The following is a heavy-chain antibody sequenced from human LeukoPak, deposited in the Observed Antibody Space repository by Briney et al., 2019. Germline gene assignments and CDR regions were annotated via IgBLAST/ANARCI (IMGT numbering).Heavy chain of an antibody. D-gene: IGHD2-2*01. Sequence: GGSLRLSCAASGFTFSSYGMHWVRRAPGKGLEWVAMISYAGNNKYYADSVKGRFTISRDNSKNTLYLQMNSLRPEDTAVYYCARGFEASQFDYWGQGTLVTVSS. CDR3: ARGFEASQFDY. CDR1: GFTFSSYG. J-gene: IGHJ4*02. CDR2: ISYAGNNK. V-gene: IGHV3-30*03.